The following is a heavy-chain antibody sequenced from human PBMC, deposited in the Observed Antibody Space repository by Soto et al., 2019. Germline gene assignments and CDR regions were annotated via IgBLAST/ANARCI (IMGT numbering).Heavy chain of an antibody. V-gene: IGHV3-30*18. J-gene: IGHJ4*02. D-gene: IGHD3-10*01. CDR2: ISYDGSNK. CDR1: GFTFSSYG. Sequence: QVQLVESGGGVVQPGRSLRLSCAASGFTFSSYGMHWVRQAPGKGLEWVAVISYDGSNKYYADSVKGRFTISRDNSKNTLYLQMNSLRAEDTAVYYCAKDRGRAVTNFDYWGQGTLVTVSS. CDR3: AKDRGRAVTNFDY.